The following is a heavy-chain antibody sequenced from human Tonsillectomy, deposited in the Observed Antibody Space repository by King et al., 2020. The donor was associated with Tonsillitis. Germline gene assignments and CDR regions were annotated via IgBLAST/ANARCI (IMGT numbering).Heavy chain of an antibody. D-gene: IGHD4/OR15-4a*01. Sequence: QLQESGPGLVKPSQTLSLTCTVSGGSISSDNYWWSWIRRHPGKGLEWIGYIYYRGGTYYNPSLRSRVTISVDTSQNQFSLRLSSVTAADTAVYYWAREVGGVLGWFDPWGQGTLVTVSS. V-gene: IGHV4-31*03. CDR1: GGSISSDNYW. CDR2: IYYRGGT. CDR3: AREVGGVLGWFDP. J-gene: IGHJ5*02.